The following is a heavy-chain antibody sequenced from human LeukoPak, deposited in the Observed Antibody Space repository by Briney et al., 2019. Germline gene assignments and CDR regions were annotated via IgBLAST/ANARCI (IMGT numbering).Heavy chain of an antibody. V-gene: IGHV3-30*04. Sequence: GGSLRLSCAASGFTFGTYAIHWVRQAPGKGLEWVAVISYDGGNKYYADSVKGRFTISRDNSKNTLCLQMNSLRAEDTAVYYCARGGYYYYYMDVWGKGTTVTVSS. J-gene: IGHJ6*03. CDR2: ISYDGGNK. CDR3: ARGGYYYYYMDV. CDR1: GFTFGTYA.